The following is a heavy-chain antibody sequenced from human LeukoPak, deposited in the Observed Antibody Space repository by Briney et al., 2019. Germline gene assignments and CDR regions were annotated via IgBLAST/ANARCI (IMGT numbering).Heavy chain of an antibody. CDR1: GFTFSDYY. D-gene: IGHD3-10*01. V-gene: IGHV4-59*01. J-gene: IGHJ3*02. CDR2: IYYSGST. CDR3: ARDSVLPRYLAFDI. Sequence: PGGSLRLSCAASGFTFSDYYMSWIRQPPGKGLEWIGYIYYSGSTNYNPSLKSRVTISVDTSKNQFSLKLSSVTAADTAVYYCARDSVLPRYLAFDIWGQGTMVTVSS.